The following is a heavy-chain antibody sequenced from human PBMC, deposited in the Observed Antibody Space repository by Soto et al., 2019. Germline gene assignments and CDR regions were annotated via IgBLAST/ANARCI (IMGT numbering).Heavy chain of an antibody. D-gene: IGHD1-7*01. Sequence: QMRLQESGSGLVKPSQTLSLTCAVSGGSISSGGYAWNWIRQPPGKGLEWIGYIYHSGYTSYNPSLKSRVTISVDKSKNQFSLDLSFLTAADTAVYYCARDSLTGNYFDPWGQGTLVTVSS. J-gene: IGHJ5*02. CDR2: IYHSGYT. CDR3: ARDSLTGNYFDP. V-gene: IGHV4-30-2*01. CDR1: GGSISSGGYA.